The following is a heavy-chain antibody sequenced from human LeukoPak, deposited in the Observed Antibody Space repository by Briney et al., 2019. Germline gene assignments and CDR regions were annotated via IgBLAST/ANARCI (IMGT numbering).Heavy chain of an antibody. Sequence: PGGSLRLSCAASGFTFSDYYMNWIRQAPGKGLEWVSYISSSGSTMYYADSVKGRFTISRDNSKNTLYLQMDSLRAEDTAIYYCADFGSGSYCFDYWGQGTLVTVSS. CDR2: ISSSGSTM. CDR1: GFTFSDYY. V-gene: IGHV3-11*01. D-gene: IGHD3-10*01. CDR3: ADFGSGSYCFDY. J-gene: IGHJ4*02.